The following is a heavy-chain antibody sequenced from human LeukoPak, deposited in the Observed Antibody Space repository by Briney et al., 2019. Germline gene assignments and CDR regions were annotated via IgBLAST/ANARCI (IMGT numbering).Heavy chain of an antibody. CDR3: ARQTGPYASHDS. CDR2: IFPGDSDI. D-gene: IGHD4-17*01. V-gene: IGHV5-51*01. Sequence: GESLKISCKGSGYNFTNYWIGWVRQMPGKGLEWMGIIFPGDSDIRYSPSFQGQVTISADKSISTAYLQWSSLKASDTAMYYCARQTGPYASHDSWGQGTLITVSS. J-gene: IGHJ4*02. CDR1: GYNFTNYW.